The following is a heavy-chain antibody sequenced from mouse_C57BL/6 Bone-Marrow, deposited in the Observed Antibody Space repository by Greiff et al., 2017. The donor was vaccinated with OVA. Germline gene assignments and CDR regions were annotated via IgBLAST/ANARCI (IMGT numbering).Heavy chain of an antibody. CDR2: IYPGDGDT. V-gene: IGHV1-82*01. J-gene: IGHJ2*01. D-gene: IGHD2-5*01. CDR3: ARPGYYSNYYFDY. CDR1: GYAFSSSW. Sequence: QVQLKESGPELVKPGASVKISCKASGYAFSSSWMNWVKQRPGKGLEWIGRIYPGDGDTNYNGKFKGKATLTADKSSSTAYIQLSSLTSEDSAVYFCARPGYYSNYYFDYWGQGTTLTVSS.